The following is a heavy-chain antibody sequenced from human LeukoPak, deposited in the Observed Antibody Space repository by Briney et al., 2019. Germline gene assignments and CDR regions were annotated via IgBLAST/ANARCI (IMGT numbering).Heavy chain of an antibody. Sequence: ASVKVSCKASGYTFTGYYMHWVRQAPGQGLEWMGWINPNSGGTNYAQKFQGRVTMTRDTSISTAYMELSRLRSDDTAVYYCARDTAMAFYYMGVWGKGTTVTVSS. J-gene: IGHJ6*03. CDR1: GYTFTGYY. V-gene: IGHV1-2*02. CDR3: ARDTAMAFYYMGV. CDR2: INPNSGGT. D-gene: IGHD5-18*01.